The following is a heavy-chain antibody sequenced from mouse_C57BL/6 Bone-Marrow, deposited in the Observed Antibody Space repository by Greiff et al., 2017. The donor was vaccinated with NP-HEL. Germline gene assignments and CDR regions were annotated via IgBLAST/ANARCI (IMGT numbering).Heavy chain of an antibody. CDR2: INPYNGGT. J-gene: IGHJ4*01. D-gene: IGHD2-4*01. V-gene: IGHV1-19*01. Sequence: VQLQQSGPVLVKPGASVKMSCKASGYTFTDYYMNWVKQSHGKSLEWIGVINPYNGGTSYNEKFKGKATLTVDKSSSTAYMELNSLTSEDSAVYCCARWDYDGASYAMDYWGQGASVTVSS. CDR3: ARWDYDGASYAMDY. CDR1: GYTFTDYY.